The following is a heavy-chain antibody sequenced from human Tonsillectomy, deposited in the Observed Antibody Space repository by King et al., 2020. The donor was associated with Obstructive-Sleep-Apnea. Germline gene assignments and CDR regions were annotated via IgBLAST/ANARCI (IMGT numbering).Heavy chain of an antibody. Sequence: VQLVESGGGVVQPGRSLRLSCAASGFTFSSYGMHWVRQAPGKGLEWVTVISYDGNNKYYADSVKGRFTISRDNSKNTLYLQMNSLRAEDTAVYYCAKDPERWLYSGPRGVDYWGQGTLVTVSS. V-gene: IGHV3-30*18. CDR1: GFTFSSYG. CDR3: AKDPERWLYSGPRGVDY. D-gene: IGHD5-12*01. J-gene: IGHJ4*02. CDR2: ISYDGNNK.